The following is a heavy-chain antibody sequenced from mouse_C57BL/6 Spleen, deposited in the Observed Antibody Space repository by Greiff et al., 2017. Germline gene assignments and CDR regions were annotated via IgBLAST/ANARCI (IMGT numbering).Heavy chain of an antibody. J-gene: IGHJ2*01. CDR2: IDPNSGGT. D-gene: IGHD2-4*01. Sequence: QVQLQRPGTELLKPGASVRLSCKASGYPFPSYWMPWVKRRPGQGLGWIGRIDPNSGGTKYNEKFKSKATLTVDKPSSTAYMQLSSLTSEDSAVYYCARSEIYYDYDGGPFDYWGQGTTLTVSS. CDR1: GYPFPSYW. CDR3: ARSEIYYDYDGGPFDY. V-gene: IGHV1-72*01.